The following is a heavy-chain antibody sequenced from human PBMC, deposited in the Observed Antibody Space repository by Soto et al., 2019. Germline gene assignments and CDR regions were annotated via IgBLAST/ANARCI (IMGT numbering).Heavy chain of an antibody. Sequence: QVQVVQSGVEVRRPGSSVKVSCKASGDTFKNCVISWVRQAPGQGLEWMGGIIPLFGTTDVAQRFQGRLTITTDESTTTAYMELSRLRSEDTATDYCASELGCGKFSVVWGQGTTVIVSS. J-gene: IGHJ6*02. D-gene: IGHD7-27*01. CDR1: GDTFKNCV. V-gene: IGHV1-69*01. CDR3: ASELGCGKFSVV. CDR2: IIPLFGTT.